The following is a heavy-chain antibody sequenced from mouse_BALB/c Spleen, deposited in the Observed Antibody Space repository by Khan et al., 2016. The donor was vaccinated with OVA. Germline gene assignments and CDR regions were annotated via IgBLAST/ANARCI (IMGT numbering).Heavy chain of an antibody. Sequence: EVELVESGGGLVKPGGSLKLSCAASGFTFSSYAMSWVRQTPEKRLEWVASISSGDSIYYPDSVKGRFTISRDNGGNSLYLQMRSLRSEDTAMYYCARGLGSTFDYWGQGTTLTVSS. V-gene: IGHV5-6-5*01. CDR1: GFTFSSYA. D-gene: IGHD2-1*01. CDR3: ARGLGSTFDY. J-gene: IGHJ2*01. CDR2: ISSGDSI.